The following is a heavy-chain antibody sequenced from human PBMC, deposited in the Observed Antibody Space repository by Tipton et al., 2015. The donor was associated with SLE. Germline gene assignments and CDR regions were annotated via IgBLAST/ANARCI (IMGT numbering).Heavy chain of an antibody. V-gene: IGHV3-11*01. J-gene: IGHJ4*02. CDR3: ARHSDFWSAYVD. CDR1: GFTFSDNY. D-gene: IGHD3-3*01. Sequence: QLVQSGGDLVKPGGSLRLSCAASGFTFSDNYMSWIRQAPGKGLEWVSYINSRGDTFYYTDSVKGRFTISRDNAKNSLDLQMNSLRVEDTAVYYCARHSDFWSAYVDWGQGTLVTVSS. CDR2: INSRGDTF.